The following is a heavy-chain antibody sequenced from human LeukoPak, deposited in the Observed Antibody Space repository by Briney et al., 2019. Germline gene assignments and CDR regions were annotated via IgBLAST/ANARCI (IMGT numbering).Heavy chain of an antibody. CDR3: ARGFTIFGVVTFDY. CDR1: GYTFTSSD. Sequence: ASVKVSCKASGYTFTSSDINWVRQATGQGLEWMGWMNPNSGNTGYAQKFQGRVTMTRNTSISTAYMELSSLRSEDTAVYYCARGFTIFGVVTFDYWGQGTLVTVSS. D-gene: IGHD3-3*01. J-gene: IGHJ4*02. CDR2: MNPNSGNT. V-gene: IGHV1-8*01.